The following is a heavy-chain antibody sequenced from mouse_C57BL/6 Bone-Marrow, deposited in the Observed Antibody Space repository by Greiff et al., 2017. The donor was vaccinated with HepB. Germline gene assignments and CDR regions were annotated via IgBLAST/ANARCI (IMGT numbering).Heavy chain of an antibody. CDR3: ARGTVVAPYYFDY. V-gene: IGHV3-6*01. CDR2: ISYDGSN. CDR1: GYSITSGYY. J-gene: IGHJ2*01. Sequence: ESGPGLVKPSQSLSLTCSVTGYSITSGYYWNWIRQFPGNKLEWMGYISYDGSNNYNPSLKNRISITRDTSKNQFFLKLNSVTTEDTATYYCARGTVVAPYYFDYWGQGTTLTVSS. D-gene: IGHD1-1*01.